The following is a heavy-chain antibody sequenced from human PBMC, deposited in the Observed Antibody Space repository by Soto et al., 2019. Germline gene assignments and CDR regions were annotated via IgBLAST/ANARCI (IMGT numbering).Heavy chain of an antibody. J-gene: IGHJ4*02. CDR3: ASSDPITMIAHNRPFDY. D-gene: IGHD3-22*01. CDR2: ISYDGSNK. V-gene: IGHV3-30*03. Sequence: GGSLRLSCAASGFTFSSYGMHWVRQAPGKGLEWVAVISYDGSNKYYADSVKGRFTISRDNSKNTLYLQMNSLRAEDTAVYYCASSDPITMIAHNRPFDYWGQGALVTVSS. CDR1: GFTFSSYG.